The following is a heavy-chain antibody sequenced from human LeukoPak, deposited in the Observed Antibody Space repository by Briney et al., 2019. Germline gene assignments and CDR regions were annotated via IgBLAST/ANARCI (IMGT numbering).Heavy chain of an antibody. D-gene: IGHD6-13*01. CDR3: ARGVYIAAAQYGY. V-gene: IGHV4-59*01. CDR2: IYYSGTT. J-gene: IGHJ4*02. CDR1: GGSISSYY. Sequence: SETLSLTCTVSGGSISSYYWSWIRQPPGKGLEWIGYIYYSGTTNYNPSLKSRVTIAVDTSKNQFSLKLSSVTAADTAVYYCARGVYIAAAQYGYWGQGTLVTVFS.